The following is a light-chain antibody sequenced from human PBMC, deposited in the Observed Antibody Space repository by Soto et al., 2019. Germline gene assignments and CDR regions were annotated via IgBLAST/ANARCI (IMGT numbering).Light chain of an antibody. CDR2: GVS. J-gene: IGKJ1*01. CDR3: QKYHSAPRT. Sequence: DIQMTQSPSSLSASVGDRVTITCRANQDISYYLAWYQQKQGKVPKLLIYGVSTLQSGVPSRFSGSGSGTDFTLTISSLQPEDIATYYCQKYHSAPRTFGQGTKVEIK. CDR1: QDISYY. V-gene: IGKV1-27*01.